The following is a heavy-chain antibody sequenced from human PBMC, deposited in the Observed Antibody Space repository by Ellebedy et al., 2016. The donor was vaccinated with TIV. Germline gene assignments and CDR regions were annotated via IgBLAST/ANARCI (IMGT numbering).Heavy chain of an antibody. Sequence: MPSETLSLTCSVSGGSISSTYWTWIRQPPGKGLEWIGYVYDPGSTNYNPSLTSRVTLSVATSKNQFSLRLSSVTAADTAVYYCARGLYGSGSYYSVGYYFDLWGQGTLVTVSS. V-gene: IGHV4-59*01. CDR2: VYDPGST. J-gene: IGHJ4*02. CDR3: ARGLYGSGSYYSVGYYFDL. D-gene: IGHD3-10*01. CDR1: GGSISSTY.